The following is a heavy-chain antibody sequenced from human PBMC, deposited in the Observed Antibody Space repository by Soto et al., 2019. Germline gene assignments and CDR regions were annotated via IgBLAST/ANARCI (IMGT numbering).Heavy chain of an antibody. CDR1: GYTFTSYA. Sequence: ASVKVSCKASGYTFTSYAMHWVRQAPGQRLEWMGWINADNGNTKYAQKLQGRVTVTRDTSTSTAYMELRSLRSEDTAVYYCARVKGSGYHNWFDPWGQGTLVTVSS. V-gene: IGHV1-3*01. CDR2: INADNGNT. D-gene: IGHD3-22*01. CDR3: ARVKGSGYHNWFDP. J-gene: IGHJ5*02.